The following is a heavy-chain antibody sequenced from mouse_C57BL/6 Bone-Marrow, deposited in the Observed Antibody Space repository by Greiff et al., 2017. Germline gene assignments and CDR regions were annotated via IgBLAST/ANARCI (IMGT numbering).Heavy chain of an antibody. V-gene: IGHV14-4*01. CDR1: GFNIKDDY. CDR3: TNSSYVCDY. J-gene: IGHJ2*01. Sequence: EVKLVESGAELVRPGASVKLSCTASGFNIKDDYMHWVKQRPEQGLEWIGWIDPENGDTEYASKFQGKATITADTSSNTAYLQLSSLTSEDTAVYYCTNSSYVCDYWGQGTTLTVSS. D-gene: IGHD1-1*01. CDR2: IDPENGDT.